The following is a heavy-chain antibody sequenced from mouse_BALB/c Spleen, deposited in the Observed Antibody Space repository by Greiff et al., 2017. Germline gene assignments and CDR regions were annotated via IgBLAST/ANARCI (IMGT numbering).Heavy chain of an antibody. V-gene: IGHV2-2*02. CDR3: ARNSRAYYGKWYFDV. CDR1: GFSLTSYG. J-gene: IGHJ3*01. D-gene: IGHD2-10*01. Sequence: VKLVESGPGLVQPSQSLSITCTVSGFSLTSYGVHWVRQSPGKGLEWLGVIWSGGSTDYNAAFISRLSISKDNSKSQVFFKMNSLQANDTAIYYCARNSRAYYGKWYFDVWGQGTLVTVSA. CDR2: IWSGGST.